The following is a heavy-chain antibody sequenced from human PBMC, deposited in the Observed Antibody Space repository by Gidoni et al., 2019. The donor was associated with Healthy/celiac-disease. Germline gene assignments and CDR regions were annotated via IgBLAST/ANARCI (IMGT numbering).Heavy chain of an antibody. J-gene: IGHJ4*02. CDR1: GLTFSSYG. Sequence: QVQLVESGGGVVQPGRSLRLSCAASGLTFSSYGMHWVRQAPGKGLEWVAVIGYDGSNTYYADSVKGRFTISRDNSENTLYLQMNSLRAEDTAVYYCARDDPDYWGQGTLVTVSS. CDR3: ARDDPDY. V-gene: IGHV3-33*01. CDR2: IGYDGSNT.